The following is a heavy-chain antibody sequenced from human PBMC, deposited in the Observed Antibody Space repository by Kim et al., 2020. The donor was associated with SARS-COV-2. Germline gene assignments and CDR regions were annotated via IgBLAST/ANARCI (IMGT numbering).Heavy chain of an antibody. CDR3: ARLPDITGWPFDY. D-gene: IGHD6-19*01. CDR2: FSYNKRT. Sequence: SETLSLTCTISGASISDDYWTWIRQPPGKGLEWIGYFSYNKRTSYNPSLKSRVSMSLVTSRNQFSLKLNSVTAADTAVYYCARLPDITGWPFDYWAQGT. J-gene: IGHJ4*02. CDR1: GASISDDY. V-gene: IGHV4-59*08.